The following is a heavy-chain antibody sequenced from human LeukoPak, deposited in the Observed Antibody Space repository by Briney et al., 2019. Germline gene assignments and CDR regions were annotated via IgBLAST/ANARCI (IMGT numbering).Heavy chain of an antibody. CDR1: GFTFSTYG. D-gene: IGHD3-3*02. V-gene: IGHV3-21*01. Sequence: GGSLRLSCAASGFTFSTYGMNWVRQAPGKGLEWVSSLSSSSSSIFYSDSVKGRFTISRDNAKNSVYLQMNSLRAEDTAVYFCARDRVLVDYWGQGTLVTVSS. J-gene: IGHJ4*02. CDR2: LSSSSSSI. CDR3: ARDRVLVDY.